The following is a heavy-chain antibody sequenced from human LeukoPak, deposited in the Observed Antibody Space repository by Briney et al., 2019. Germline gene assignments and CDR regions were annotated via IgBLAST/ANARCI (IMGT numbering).Heavy chain of an antibody. Sequence: ASVKVSCKASGYTFTSYGISWVRQAPGQGLEWVGWISAYNGNTNYAQKLQGRVTMTTDTSTSTAYMELRSLRSDDTAVYYCARVQSSPYDSSGYYDFDYWGQGTLVTVSS. D-gene: IGHD3-22*01. V-gene: IGHV1-18*01. J-gene: IGHJ4*02. CDR3: ARVQSSPYDSSGYYDFDY. CDR1: GYTFTSYG. CDR2: ISAYNGNT.